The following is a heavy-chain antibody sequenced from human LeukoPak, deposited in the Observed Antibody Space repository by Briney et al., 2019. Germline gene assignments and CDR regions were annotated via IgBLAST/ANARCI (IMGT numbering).Heavy chain of an antibody. D-gene: IGHD3-10*01. J-gene: IGHJ4*02. V-gene: IGHV3-23*01. CDR3: ASGAGGSGSYLGWVY. CDR2: VSSGGGST. CDR1: AFTFNTYA. Sequence: GGSLRLSCAASAFTFNTYAMSWVRQAPGKGLEWVSGVSSGGGSTYYADSVKGRFTISRDNAKNSLYLQMNSLRAEDTAVYYCASGAGGSGSYLGWVYWGQGTLVTVSS.